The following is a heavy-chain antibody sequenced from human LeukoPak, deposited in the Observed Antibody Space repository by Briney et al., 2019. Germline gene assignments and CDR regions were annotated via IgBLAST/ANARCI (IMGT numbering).Heavy chain of an antibody. J-gene: IGHJ6*03. V-gene: IGHV4-34*01. CDR2: INHSGST. CDR1: GGSFSGYY. Sequence: PSETLSLTCAVYGGSFSGYYWSWIRQPPGKGLEWIGEINHSGSTNYNPSLKSRVTVSVDTSKNQFSLKLSSVTAADTAVYYCARLPDYGDYYYYYYMDVWGKGTTVTVSS. CDR3: ARLPDYGDYYYYYYMDV. D-gene: IGHD4-17*01.